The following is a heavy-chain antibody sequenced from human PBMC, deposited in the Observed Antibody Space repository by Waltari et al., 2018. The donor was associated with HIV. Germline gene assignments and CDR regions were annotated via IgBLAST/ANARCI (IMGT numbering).Heavy chain of an antibody. CDR3: ARSRAAAGLDY. CDR1: GGSISTSF. CDR2: IFYSGTT. J-gene: IGHJ4*02. V-gene: IGHV4-59*01. Sequence: QVQLQESGPGLVKPSETLSLTCTVSGGSISTSFWSWIRQPPGKGLEWIGYIFYSGTTNYNPSLKSRVSISVDTSKNQFSLKLSSVTAADTAVYYCARSRAAAGLDYWGQGALVTVSS. D-gene: IGHD6-13*01.